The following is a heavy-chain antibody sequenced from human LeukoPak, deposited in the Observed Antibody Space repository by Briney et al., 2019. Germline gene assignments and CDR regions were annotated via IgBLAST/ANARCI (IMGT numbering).Heavy chain of an antibody. CDR3: ARYAWFGELSPPGYNWFDP. CDR2: IIPIFGTA. D-gene: IGHD3-10*01. CDR1: GGTFIRYA. V-gene: IGHV1-69*13. Sequence: SVKVSFKASGGTFIRYAISWVRQAPGQGLEWMGEIIPIFGTANYAQKFQGRVTITADESTSTAYMELSSLRSEDTAAYYCARYAWFGELSPPGYNWFDPWGQGTLVTVSS. J-gene: IGHJ5*02.